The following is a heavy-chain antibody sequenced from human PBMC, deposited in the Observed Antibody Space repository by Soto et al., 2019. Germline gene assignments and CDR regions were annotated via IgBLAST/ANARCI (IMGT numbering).Heavy chain of an antibody. CDR2: ISSSAGTI. Sequence: GGSLRLSCAASGLTFSDYYMTWIRQAPGKGLEWVSYISSSAGTISYADSVEGRFTISRDNAKNSLYLQMNSLRAEDTAVYYCARAMYSSKTEFEYWGQGTLVTVSS. J-gene: IGHJ4*02. CDR3: ARAMYSSKTEFEY. D-gene: IGHD6-13*01. V-gene: IGHV3-11*01. CDR1: GLTFSDYY.